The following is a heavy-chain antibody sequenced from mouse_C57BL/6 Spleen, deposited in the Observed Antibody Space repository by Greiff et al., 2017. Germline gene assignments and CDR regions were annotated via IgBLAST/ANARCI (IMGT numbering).Heavy chain of an antibody. J-gene: IGHJ1*03. CDR3: ARSSSYRYFDV. CDR2: IPPNSGST. D-gene: IGHD1-1*01. V-gene: IGHV1-64*01. Sequence: QVQLQQPGAELVKPGASVKLSCKASGYTFTRYWMPWVKQRTGQGLEWIGMIPPNSGSTNSNEKFKSKATLTVDKSSSTAYMQLSSLTSEDSAVYFCARSSSYRYFDVWGTGTTVTVSS. CDR1: GYTFTRYW.